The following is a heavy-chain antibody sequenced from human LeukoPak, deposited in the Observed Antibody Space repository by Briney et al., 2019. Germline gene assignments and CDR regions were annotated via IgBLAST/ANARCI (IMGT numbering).Heavy chain of an antibody. V-gene: IGHV1-46*01. CDR2: INPNGGTT. Sequence: ASVKVSCKASGYTFTSYYMHWVRQAPGQGLEWVGIINPNGGTTTYAQRFQSKVTMTRDTSTRTYFMELSSLRSEDTALYYCARGFFYGGNERGLDYWGQGTLVTVSS. CDR1: GYTFTSYY. CDR3: ARGFFYGGNERGLDY. J-gene: IGHJ4*02. D-gene: IGHD4-23*01.